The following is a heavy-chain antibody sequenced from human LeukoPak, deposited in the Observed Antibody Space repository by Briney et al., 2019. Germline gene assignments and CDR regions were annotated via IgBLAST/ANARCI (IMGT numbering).Heavy chain of an antibody. D-gene: IGHD3-10*01. CDR3: AKDIRGRLLWFGGLFSYYFDY. J-gene: IGHJ4*02. CDR2: ISGDGGST. Sequence: GGSLTLSCAASGFTFDDYAMHWVRQAPGKGLEWVSLISGDGGSTYYADSVKGRFTISRDNSKNSLYLQMNSLRTEDTALYYCAKDIRGRLLWFGGLFSYYFDYWGQGTLVTVSS. V-gene: IGHV3-43*02. CDR1: GFTFDDYA.